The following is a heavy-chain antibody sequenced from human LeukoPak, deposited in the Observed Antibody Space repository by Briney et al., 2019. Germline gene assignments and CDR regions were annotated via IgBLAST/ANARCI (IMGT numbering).Heavy chain of an antibody. CDR1: GDSLRSYF. J-gene: IGHJ5*02. Sequence: SETLSLSCSVSGDSLRSYFWSWIRQPAGKGLEWIGRIDENGGTNYNPSLRGRVSMAIDTSKNHFSLKMTSVTAADTAVYYCARDQHISATYAAFADWFDPWGQGNLVIVSS. CDR2: IDENGGT. V-gene: IGHV4-4*07. D-gene: IGHD3-16*01. CDR3: ARDQHISATYAAFADWFDP.